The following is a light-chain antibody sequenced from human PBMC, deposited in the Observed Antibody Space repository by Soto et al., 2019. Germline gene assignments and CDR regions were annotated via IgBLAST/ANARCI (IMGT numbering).Light chain of an antibody. V-gene: IGKV1-5*01. CDR3: QQYNSYLYT. CDR1: QSISSW. Sequence: DIQMTQSPSTLSASVGDRVTITCRASQSISSWLAWYQQKPGKAPKLLIYDASSLESGVPSGFSGSGSGTEFALTISSLQPDVFATCYCQQYNSYLYTFGQGTKLEIK. J-gene: IGKJ2*01. CDR2: DAS.